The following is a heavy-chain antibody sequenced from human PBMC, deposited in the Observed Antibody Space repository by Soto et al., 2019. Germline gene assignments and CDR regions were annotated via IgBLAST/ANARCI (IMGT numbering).Heavy chain of an antibody. D-gene: IGHD4-17*01. CDR3: ARDSGGTTVAFGMDV. J-gene: IGHJ6*02. V-gene: IGHV1-69*01. Sequence: QVQLVQSGAEVKKPGSSVKFSCKASGGTFSSYAISWVRQAPGQGLEWMGGIIPIFGTANYAQKFQGRVTITADESTSTAYMELSSLRDEDTAVYDCARDSGGTTVAFGMDVLGQGTTFTVSS. CDR1: GGTFSSYA. CDR2: IIPIFGTA.